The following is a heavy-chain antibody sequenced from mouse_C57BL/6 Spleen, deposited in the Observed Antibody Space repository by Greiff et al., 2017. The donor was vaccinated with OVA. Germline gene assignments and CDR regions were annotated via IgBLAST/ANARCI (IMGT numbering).Heavy chain of an antibody. CDR1: GYTFTSYG. CDR2: IYPRSGNT. Sequence: QVQLKQSGAELARPGASVKLSCKASGYTFTSYGISWVKQRTGQGLEWIGEIYPRSGNTYYNEKFKGKATLTADKSSSTAYMELRSLTSEDSAVYFGARSAITTVVATRYFDVWGTGTTVTVSS. D-gene: IGHD1-1*01. V-gene: IGHV1-81*01. CDR3: ARSAITTVVATRYFDV. J-gene: IGHJ1*03.